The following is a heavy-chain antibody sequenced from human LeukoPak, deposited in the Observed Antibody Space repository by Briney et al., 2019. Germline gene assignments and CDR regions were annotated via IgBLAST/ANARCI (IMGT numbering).Heavy chain of an antibody. D-gene: IGHD6-19*01. CDR3: ARHVFSSRDAFDI. V-gene: IGHV4-31*03. Sequence: PSETLSLTCTVSGGSISSGAYYWSWLRQHPGKGLEWIGYIYNSGSTYYNPSLKSRVTISVDTSKNQFSLRLSSVTAADTAVYYCARHVFSSRDAFDIWGQGTMVTVSS. CDR1: GGSISSGAYY. CDR2: IYNSGST. J-gene: IGHJ3*02.